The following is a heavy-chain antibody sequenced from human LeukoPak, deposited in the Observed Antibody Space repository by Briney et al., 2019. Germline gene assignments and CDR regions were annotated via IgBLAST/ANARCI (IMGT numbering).Heavy chain of an antibody. V-gene: IGHV3-21*01. CDR2: ISSSSSYI. J-gene: IGHJ3*02. Sequence: GGSLRLSCAASGFTFSSYSMNWVRQAPGKGLEWVSSISSSSSYIYYADSVKGRFTISRDNAKNSLYLQMNSLRAEDTAVYYCARDPLSGFGGVIVIQRDAFDIWGQGTMVTVSS. CDR1: GFTFSSYS. D-gene: IGHD3-16*02. CDR3: ARDPLSGFGGVIVIQRDAFDI.